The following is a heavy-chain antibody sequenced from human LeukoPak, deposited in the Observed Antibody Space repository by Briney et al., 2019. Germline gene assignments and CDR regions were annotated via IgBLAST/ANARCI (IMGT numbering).Heavy chain of an antibody. J-gene: IGHJ4*02. CDR2: ISSTSSTI. V-gene: IGHV3-48*02. D-gene: IGHD6-19*01. CDR1: GVTFSNYN. CDR3: APWIVDGSLLDL. Sequence: GGSLRLSCVASGVTFSNYNMNWVRQAPGKGLEWVSYISSTSSTIYYADSVKGRFTISRDNAKNSLSLQVNSLRDEDTAVYYCAPWIVDGSLLDLWGQGTLVTVSS.